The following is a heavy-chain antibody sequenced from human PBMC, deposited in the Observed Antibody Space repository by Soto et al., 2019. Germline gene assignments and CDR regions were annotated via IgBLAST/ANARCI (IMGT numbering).Heavy chain of an antibody. CDR1: GFTVSSNY. J-gene: IGHJ6*03. CDR3: ASETTVRNYYYYMDV. CDR2: IYSGGST. D-gene: IGHD4-17*01. V-gene: IGHV3-53*04. Sequence: GGSLRLSCAASGFTVSSNYMSWVRQAPGKGLEWVSVIYSGGSTYYADSVKGRFTISRHNSKNTLYLQMNSLRAEDTAVYYCASETTVRNYYYYMDVWGKGTTVTVSS.